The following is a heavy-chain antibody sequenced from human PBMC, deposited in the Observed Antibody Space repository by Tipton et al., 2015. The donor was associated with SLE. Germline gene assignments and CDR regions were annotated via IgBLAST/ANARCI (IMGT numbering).Heavy chain of an antibody. CDR3: ARARHCSSTSCYRWFDP. CDR1: GGSISSYY. Sequence: TLSLTCTVPGGSISSYYWSWIRQPPGKGLEWIGYIYYSGSTNYNPSLKSRVTISVDTSKNQFSLKLSSVTAADTAVYYCARARHCSSTSCYRWFDPWGQGTLVTVSS. V-gene: IGHV4-59*01. J-gene: IGHJ5*02. CDR2: IYYSGST. D-gene: IGHD2-2*02.